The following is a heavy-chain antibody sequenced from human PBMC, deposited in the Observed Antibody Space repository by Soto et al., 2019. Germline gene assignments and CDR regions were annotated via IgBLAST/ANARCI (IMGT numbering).Heavy chain of an antibody. CDR1: GFTFSSYA. CDR2: ISYDGSNK. CDR3: AREERWRIAAADGYYYYGMDV. J-gene: IGHJ6*02. V-gene: IGHV3-30-3*01. D-gene: IGHD6-13*01. Sequence: QVQLVESGGGVVQPGRSLRLSCAASGFTFSSYAMHWVRQAPGKGLERVAVISYDGSNKYYADSVKGRFTISRDNSKNTLYLQMNSLRAEDTAVYYCAREERWRIAAADGYYYYGMDVWGQGTTVTVSS.